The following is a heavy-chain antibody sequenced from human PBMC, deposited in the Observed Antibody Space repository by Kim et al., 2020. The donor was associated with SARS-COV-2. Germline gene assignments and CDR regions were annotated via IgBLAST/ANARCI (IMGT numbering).Heavy chain of an antibody. CDR3: VGLSIRLGTPDSSDI. CDR2: YYYSGNT. V-gene: IGHV4-39*07. Sequence: SETLSLTCIVSGGSISTSSYFWGWIRQPPGKGLEWIGSYYYSGNTYYSPSLKSRVTVSVDTNKNQFSLKLNFVTAADTAVYFCVGLSIRLGTPDSSDIWGHGTLVTVSA. CDR1: GGSISTSSYF. D-gene: IGHD3-16*01. J-gene: IGHJ3*02.